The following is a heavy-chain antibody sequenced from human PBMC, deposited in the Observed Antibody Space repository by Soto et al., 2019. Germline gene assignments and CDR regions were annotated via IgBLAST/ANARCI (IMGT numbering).Heavy chain of an antibody. D-gene: IGHD6-19*01. J-gene: IGHJ4*02. CDR3: ARHEAAGGYSSGWYPDY. Sequence: GESLKISCKGSGYSFTSYWIGWVRQMPGKGLEWMGIIYPGDSDTRYSPSFQGQVTISADKSISTAYLQWSSLKASDTAMYYCARHEAAGGYSSGWYPDYWGQGTLVTVSS. CDR2: IYPGDSDT. V-gene: IGHV5-51*01. CDR1: GYSFTSYW.